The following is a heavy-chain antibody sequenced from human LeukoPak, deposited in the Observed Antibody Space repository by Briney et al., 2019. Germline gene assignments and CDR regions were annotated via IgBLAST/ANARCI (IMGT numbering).Heavy chain of an antibody. CDR2: INSDGSSI. CDR1: GFTFSSYW. D-gene: IGHD3-9*01. J-gene: IGHJ6*04. Sequence: GGSLRLSCAASGFTFSSYWMHWVRQVPGKGLVWVSRINSDGSSISYADSVKGRFTISRDNAKNTLYLQMNSLRAEDTAVYYCARAPRYYDILTGSYYYYGMDVWGKGTTVTVPS. CDR3: ARAPRYYDILTGSYYYYGMDV. V-gene: IGHV3-74*01.